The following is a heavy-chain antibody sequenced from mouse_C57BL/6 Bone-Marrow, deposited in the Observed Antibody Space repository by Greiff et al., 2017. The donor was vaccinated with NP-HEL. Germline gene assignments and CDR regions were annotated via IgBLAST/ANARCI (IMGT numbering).Heavy chain of an antibody. CDR3: AITTGKDFDV. D-gene: IGHD1-1*01. J-gene: IGHJ1*03. CDR2: ISRGGSYT. Sequence: EVKLVESGGDLVKPGGSLKLSCAASGFTFSSYGMSWVRQTPDKRLEWVATISRGGSYTYYLDSVKGRFTISRDNAKNTLYLQMSSLKSEDAAMYYCAITTGKDFDVWGTGTAVTVSA. V-gene: IGHV5-6*01. CDR1: GFTFSSYG.